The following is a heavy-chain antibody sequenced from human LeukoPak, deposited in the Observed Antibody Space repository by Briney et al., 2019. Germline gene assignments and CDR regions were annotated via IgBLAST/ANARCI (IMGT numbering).Heavy chain of an antibody. CDR1: GFDFTRDW. CDR3: ARRNPTTVTAFDY. D-gene: IGHD4-17*01. V-gene: IGHV5-51*01. J-gene: IGHJ4*02. Sequence: GESLKISCRFSGFDFTRDWIGWVRLMPGKGLEWMGIIFPDDSDTRYSPSFQGQVTLSADKSISTAYLQWSSLKASDTAIYYCARRNPTTVTAFDYWGQGTLVTVSS. CDR2: IFPDDSDT.